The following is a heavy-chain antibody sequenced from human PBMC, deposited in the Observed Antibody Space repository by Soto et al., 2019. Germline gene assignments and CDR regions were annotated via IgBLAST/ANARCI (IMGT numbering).Heavy chain of an antibody. D-gene: IGHD6-19*01. V-gene: IGHV4-39*01. Sequence: SETLSLTCTVSGGSISSSSYYWGGIRQPPGKGLEWIGSIYYSGSTYYNPSLKSRVTISVDTSKNQFSLKLSSVTAADTAVYYCAIGSSGWYDWFDPWGQGTLVTVSS. CDR2: IYYSGST. CDR3: AIGSSGWYDWFDP. J-gene: IGHJ5*02. CDR1: GGSISSSSYY.